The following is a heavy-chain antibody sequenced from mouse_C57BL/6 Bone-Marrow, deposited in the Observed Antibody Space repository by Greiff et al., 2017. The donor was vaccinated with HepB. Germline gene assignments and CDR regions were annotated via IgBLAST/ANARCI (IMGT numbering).Heavy chain of an antibody. Sequence: QVQLQQPGAELVKPGASVTLSCKASGYTFTSYWMHWVKQRPGQGLEWIGMIHPNSGSTNYNEKFKSKATLTVDKSSSTAYMQLSSLTSEDSAVYYCGRLGRGFDYWGQGTTLTVSS. J-gene: IGHJ2*01. V-gene: IGHV1-64*01. D-gene: IGHD4-1*01. CDR2: IHPNSGST. CDR3: GRLGRGFDY. CDR1: GYTFTSYW.